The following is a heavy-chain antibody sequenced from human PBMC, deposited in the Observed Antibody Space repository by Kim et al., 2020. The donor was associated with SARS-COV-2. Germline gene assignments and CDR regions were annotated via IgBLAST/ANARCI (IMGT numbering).Heavy chain of an antibody. CDR2: ISAYNGNT. D-gene: IGHD3-10*01. V-gene: IGHV1-18*04. Sequence: ASVKVSCKASGYTFTSYGISWVRQAPGQGLEWMGWISAYNGNTNYAQKLQGRVTMTTDTSTSTAYMELRSLRSDDTAVYYCARRRITMVRGVIDLYYFDYWGQGTLVTVSS. CDR3: ARRRITMVRGVIDLYYFDY. CDR1: GYTFTSYG. J-gene: IGHJ4*02.